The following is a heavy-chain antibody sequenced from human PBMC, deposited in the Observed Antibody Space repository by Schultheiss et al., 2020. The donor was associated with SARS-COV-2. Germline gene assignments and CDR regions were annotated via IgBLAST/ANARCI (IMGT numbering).Heavy chain of an antibody. V-gene: IGHV4-38-2*01. J-gene: IGHJ4*02. CDR1: GYSISSGYY. CDR2: IYHSGST. CDR3: ARRWGSTSYPFDY. Sequence: SETLSLTCAVSGYSISSGYYWGWIRQPPGKGLEWIGSIYHSGSTYYNPSLKSRVTISVDTSKNQFSLKLSSVTAADTAVYYCARRWGSTSYPFDYWGQGTLVTVSS. D-gene: IGHD2-2*01.